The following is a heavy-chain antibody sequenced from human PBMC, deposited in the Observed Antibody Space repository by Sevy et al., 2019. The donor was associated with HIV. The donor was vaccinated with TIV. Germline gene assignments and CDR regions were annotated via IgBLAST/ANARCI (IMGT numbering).Heavy chain of an antibody. D-gene: IGHD1-26*01. Sequence: GGSLRLSCAASGFTFSSYEMNWVRQAPGKGLEWVSYISNSGTTISYSDSVKGRFTISRDNARNTLYLQMNSLTAEDTAVYYCARDRLNSGIYYDGMDVWGQGTTVTVSS. CDR2: ISNSGTTI. CDR3: ARDRLNSGIYYDGMDV. CDR1: GFTFSSYE. V-gene: IGHV3-48*03. J-gene: IGHJ6*02.